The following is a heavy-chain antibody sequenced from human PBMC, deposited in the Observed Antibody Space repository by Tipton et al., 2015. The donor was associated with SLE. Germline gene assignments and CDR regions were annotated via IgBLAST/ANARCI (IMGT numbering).Heavy chain of an antibody. D-gene: IGHD6-6*01. CDR1: GFIFSNYG. V-gene: IGHV3-30*02. Sequence: GSLRLSCAASGFIFSNYGMHWVRQAPGKGLEWVAFTRYDGSNKYYADSVKGRFTISRDNSKNTLYLQMNSLRIEDTAVYYCAKDRREQLVRYYFYGLDVWGQGTTVTVSS. CDR3: AKDRREQLVRYYFYGLDV. CDR2: TRYDGSNK. J-gene: IGHJ6*02.